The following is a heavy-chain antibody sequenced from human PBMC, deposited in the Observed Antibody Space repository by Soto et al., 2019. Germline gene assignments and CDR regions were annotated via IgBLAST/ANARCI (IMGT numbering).Heavy chain of an antibody. CDR3: ARHGLRLYYYYYMDV. Sequence: PSETLSLTCTVSGGSISSYSWSWIRQPPGKGLEWIGYIYYSGSTNYNPSLKSRVTISVDTSKNQFSLKLSSVTAADTAVYYCARHGLRLYYYYYMDVWGKGTTVTVS. V-gene: IGHV4-59*08. D-gene: IGHD4-17*01. CDR2: IYYSGST. J-gene: IGHJ6*03. CDR1: GGSISSYS.